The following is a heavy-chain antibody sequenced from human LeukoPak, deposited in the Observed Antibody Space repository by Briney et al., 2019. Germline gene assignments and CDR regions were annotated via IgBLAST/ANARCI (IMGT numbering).Heavy chain of an antibody. D-gene: IGHD6-19*01. CDR3: ARDRAVAALGIYWYFDL. J-gene: IGHJ2*01. Sequence: ASVKVSCKASGYTFTGYYMHWVRQAPGQGLEWMGWINPNSGGTNYAQKFQGRVTITTDTSMSTAYMELSRLRSEDTAVYYCARDRAVAALGIYWYFDLWGRGTLVTVSS. V-gene: IGHV1-2*02. CDR2: INPNSGGT. CDR1: GYTFTGYY.